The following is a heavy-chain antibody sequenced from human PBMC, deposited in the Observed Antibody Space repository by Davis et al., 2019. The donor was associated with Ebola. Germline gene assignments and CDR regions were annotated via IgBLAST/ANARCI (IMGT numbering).Heavy chain of an antibody. V-gene: IGHV1-8*02. J-gene: IGHJ6*02. CDR2: MNPNSGNT. CDR3: ARVYTIFGGMDV. CDR1: GGTFSSYA. D-gene: IGHD3-9*01. Sequence: ASVKVSCKASGGTFSSYAISWVRQATGQGLEWMGWMNPNSGNTGYAQKFQGRVTMTRNTSISTAYMELSSLRSEDTAVYYCARVYTIFGGMDVWGQGTTVTVSS.